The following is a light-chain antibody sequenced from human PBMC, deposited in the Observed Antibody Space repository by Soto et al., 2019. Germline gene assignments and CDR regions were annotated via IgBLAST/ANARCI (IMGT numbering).Light chain of an antibody. CDR1: SSDVGGYNY. CDR2: DVR. J-gene: IGLJ2*01. CDR3: SSYTSSNTLI. Sequence: QSALTQPASVSGSPGQSITISCTGTSSDVGGYNYISWYQQHPGKAPKFIIYDVRNRPSGVSNRFSGSRSGNTASLTISGLQAEDAADYYCSSYTSSNTLIFGGGTKLTVL. V-gene: IGLV2-14*03.